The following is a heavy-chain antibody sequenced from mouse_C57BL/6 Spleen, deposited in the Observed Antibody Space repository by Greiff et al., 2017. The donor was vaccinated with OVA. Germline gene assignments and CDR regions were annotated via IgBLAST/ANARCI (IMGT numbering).Heavy chain of an antibody. J-gene: IGHJ2*01. Sequence: VQLQQSGTELVKPGASVKLSCKASGYTFTSYWMHWVKQRPGQGLEWIGNINPSNGGTNYNEKLKSKATLTVDKSSSTAYMQLSSLTSEDSAVYYCARKGYDGRDYFDYWGQGTTLTVSS. CDR2: INPSNGGT. CDR3: ARKGYDGRDYFDY. CDR1: GYTFTSYW. D-gene: IGHD2-2*01. V-gene: IGHV1-53*01.